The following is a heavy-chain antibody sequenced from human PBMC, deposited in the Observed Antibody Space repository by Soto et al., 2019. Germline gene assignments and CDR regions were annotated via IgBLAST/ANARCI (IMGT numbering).Heavy chain of an antibody. D-gene: IGHD3-9*01. CDR3: ARGHILTGYYKPHNWFDP. J-gene: IGHJ5*02. CDR2: IYYSGST. V-gene: IGHV4-61*08. CDR1: GGSISSGDYY. Sequence: PSETLSLTCTVSGGSISSGDYYWSWIRQPPGKGLEWIGYIYYSGSTNYNPSLKSRVTISVDTSKNQFSLKLSSVTAADTAVYYCARGHILTGYYKPHNWFDPWGQGTLVTVSS.